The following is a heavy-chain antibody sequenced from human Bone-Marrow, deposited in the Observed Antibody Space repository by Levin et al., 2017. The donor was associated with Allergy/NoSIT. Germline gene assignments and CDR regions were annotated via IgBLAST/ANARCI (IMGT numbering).Heavy chain of an antibody. Sequence: PGESLKISCAASGFTFSSYGMHWVRQAPGKGLEWVAVIWYDGSNKYYADSVKGRFTISRDNSKNTLYLQMNSLRAEDTAVYYCARGYCSSTSCPQWELHPENYYYYGMDVWGQGTTVTVSS. V-gene: IGHV3-33*01. CDR1: GFTFSSYG. D-gene: IGHD2-2*01. J-gene: IGHJ6*02. CDR3: ARGYCSSTSCPQWELHPENYYYYGMDV. CDR2: IWYDGSNK.